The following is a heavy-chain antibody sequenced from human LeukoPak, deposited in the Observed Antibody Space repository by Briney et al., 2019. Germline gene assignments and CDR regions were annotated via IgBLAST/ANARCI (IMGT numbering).Heavy chain of an antibody. CDR1: GFTVSSNY. V-gene: IGHV3-53*01. Sequence: GGSLRLSCAASGFTVSSNYMSWVRQAPGKGLEWVSVIYSGGSTYYADSVRGRFTISRDNSKNTLYLQMNSLRAEDTAVYYCARGSCYSCPLGYWGQGTLVTVSS. J-gene: IGHJ4*02. CDR2: IYSGGST. CDR3: ARGSCYSCPLGY. D-gene: IGHD2-15*01.